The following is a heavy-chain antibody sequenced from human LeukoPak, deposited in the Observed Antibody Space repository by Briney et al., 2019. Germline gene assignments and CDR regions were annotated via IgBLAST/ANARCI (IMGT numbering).Heavy chain of an antibody. Sequence: ASVKVSCKAFEHIFTRSFTNWLLQSPGQGLEWMGWINPNTGGTKFAQNFQGRVTMTSDTYVTTAYMELRSLRSDDTALYYCGRVRSYGLSNAFDFWGKGPMVTVSS. V-gene: IGHV1-2*02. CDR1: EHIFTRSF. J-gene: IGHJ3*01. D-gene: IGHD5/OR15-5a*01. CDR2: INPNTGGT. CDR3: GRVRSYGLSNAFDF.